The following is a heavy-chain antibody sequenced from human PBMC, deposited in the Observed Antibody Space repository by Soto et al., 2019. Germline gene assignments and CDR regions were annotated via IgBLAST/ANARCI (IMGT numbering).Heavy chain of an antibody. Sequence: GASVKVSCKVSGYTLTELSMHWVRQAPGKGLEWMGGFDPEDGETIYAQKFQGRVTMTEDTSTDTAYMELSSLRSEDTAVYYCATSHVRIQLWPRPHDYWGQGTLVTVSS. D-gene: IGHD5-18*01. CDR2: FDPEDGET. J-gene: IGHJ4*02. CDR3: ATSHVRIQLWPRPHDY. CDR1: GYTLTELS. V-gene: IGHV1-24*01.